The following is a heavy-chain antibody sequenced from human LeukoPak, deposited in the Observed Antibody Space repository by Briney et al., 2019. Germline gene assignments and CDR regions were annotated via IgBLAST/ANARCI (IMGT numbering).Heavy chain of an antibody. D-gene: IGHD5-12*01. CDR1: GGSISSHY. J-gene: IGHJ4*02. CDR2: IYYSGST. V-gene: IGHV4-59*11. Sequence: SETLSLTCTVSGGSISSHYWSWIRQPPGKGLEWIGYIYYSGSTDYNPSLKSRVTISVDTSKNQFSLKLTSVTAADTAVYYCARNGGYDLFDYWGQGTLVTVSS. CDR3: ARNGGYDLFDY.